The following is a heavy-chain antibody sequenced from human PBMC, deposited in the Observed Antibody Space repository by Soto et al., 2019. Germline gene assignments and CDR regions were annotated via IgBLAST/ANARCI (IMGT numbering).Heavy chain of an antibody. CDR2: IMPIFRTP. V-gene: IGHV1-69*12. Sequence: QVQLEQSGAEVKKPGSSVKLSCKASGGTFRNSAISWVRQAPGQGLEWMGGIMPIFRTPDYAQKFQGRVTLTADESTNPAYMELSDLRSDDTAVYYCARDNDRPQLGGNYYYILDVWGHGTTVTVSS. D-gene: IGHD1-1*01. J-gene: IGHJ6*02. CDR1: GGTFRNSA. CDR3: ARDNDRPQLGGNYYYILDV.